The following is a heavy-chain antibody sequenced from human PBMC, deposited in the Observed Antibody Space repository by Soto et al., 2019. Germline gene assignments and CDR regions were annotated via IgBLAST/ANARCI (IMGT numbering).Heavy chain of an antibody. J-gene: IGHJ5*02. D-gene: IGHD2-2*01. CDR1: GGSFSGYY. V-gene: IGHV4-34*01. CDR3: ARGQYQRLSWWFDP. Sequence: QVQLQQWGAGLLKPSETLSLTCAVYGGSFSGYYWSWIRQPPGKGLEWIGEINHSGSTNYNPSLKRRVTISVDPSKNQFSRKLSSVTAADPAVYYCARGQYQRLSWWFDPWGQGTLVTVSS. CDR2: INHSGST.